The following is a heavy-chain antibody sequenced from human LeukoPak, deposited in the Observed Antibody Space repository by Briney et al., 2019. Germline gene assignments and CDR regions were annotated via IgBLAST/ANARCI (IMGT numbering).Heavy chain of an antibody. J-gene: IGHJ4*02. CDR3: ERDGSSSWPYAPLDN. V-gene: IGHV4-4*02. Sequence: PSETLSLTCAVSCGSISSSNWWIWVRQPPGKGLEWIGEIYHSGSTNYNPSLKSRVTISVDKSKNQFSLKLSSVTAADTAVYYCERDGSSSWPYAPLDNWGQGTLVTVSS. D-gene: IGHD6-13*01. CDR1: CGSISSSNW. CDR2: IYHSGST.